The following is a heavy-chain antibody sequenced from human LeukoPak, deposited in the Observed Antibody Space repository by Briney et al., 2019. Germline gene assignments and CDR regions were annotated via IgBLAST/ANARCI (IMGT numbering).Heavy chain of an antibody. D-gene: IGHD2-2*01. CDR3: ARVKGVDIVVVPAATEGTYWFDP. J-gene: IGHJ5*02. CDR2: FFYSGST. CDR1: GGSISSSSYY. Sequence: SETLSLTCTVSGGSISSSSYYWGWIRQPPGKGLEWIGSFFYSGSTYYNPSLKSRVTISVDTSKNQSSLKLSSVTAADTAVYYCARVKGVDIVVVPAATEGTYWFDPWGQGTLVTVSS. V-gene: IGHV4-39*07.